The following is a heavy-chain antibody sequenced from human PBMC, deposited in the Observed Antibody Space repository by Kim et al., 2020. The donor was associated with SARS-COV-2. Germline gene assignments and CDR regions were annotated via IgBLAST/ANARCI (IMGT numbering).Heavy chain of an antibody. CDR2: IDPSDSYT. J-gene: IGHJ6*02. CDR1: GYSFTSYW. D-gene: IGHD2-8*02. Sequence: GESLKISCKGSGYSFTSYWISWVRQMPGKGLEWMGRIDPSDSYTNYSPSFQGHVTISADKSISTAYLQWSSLKASDTAMYYCASSQWSMMDVWGQGTTVTVSS. V-gene: IGHV5-10-1*01. CDR3: ASSQWSMMDV.